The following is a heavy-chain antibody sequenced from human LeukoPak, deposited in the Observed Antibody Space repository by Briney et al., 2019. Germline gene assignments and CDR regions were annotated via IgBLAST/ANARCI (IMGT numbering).Heavy chain of an antibody. CDR2: ISGSGGST. CDR1: GFTFNSYG. Sequence: GGSLRISCAASGFTFNSYGMHWVRQAPGKGLEWVSAISGSGGSTYYADSVKGRFTISRDNSKNTLYLQMNSLRAEDTAVYYCAKDPLPGMDVWGQGTTVTVSS. CDR3: AKDPLPGMDV. J-gene: IGHJ6*02. V-gene: IGHV3-23*01.